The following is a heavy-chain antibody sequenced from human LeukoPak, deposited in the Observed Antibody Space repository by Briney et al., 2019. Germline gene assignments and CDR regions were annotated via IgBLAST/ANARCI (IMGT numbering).Heavy chain of an antibody. J-gene: IGHJ5*02. CDR2: INHSGST. CDR1: GGSFSGYY. V-gene: IGHV4-34*01. D-gene: IGHD3-3*01. CDR3: ARLHYDFWRFDP. Sequence: PSETLSLTCAVYGGSFSGYYWSWIRQPPGKGLEWIGEINHSGSTTYNPSLKSRVTISIDTSKNQFSLKLISVTAADTAVYYCARLHYDFWRFDPWGQGTLVTVSS.